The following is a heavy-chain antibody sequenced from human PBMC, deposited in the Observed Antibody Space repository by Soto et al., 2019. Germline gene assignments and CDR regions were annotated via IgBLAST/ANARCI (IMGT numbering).Heavy chain of an antibody. CDR2: IYYSGST. D-gene: IGHD3-10*01. J-gene: IGHJ5*02. CDR3: ARDSYYGSGSLNWFDP. Sequence: SETLSLTCTVSGGSISSYYWSWIRQPPGKVLEWIVYIYYSGSTNYNPSLKSRVTISVDTSKNQFSLKLSSVTAADTAVYYCARDSYYGSGSLNWFDPWGQGTLVTVSS. CDR1: GGSISSYY. V-gene: IGHV4-59*01.